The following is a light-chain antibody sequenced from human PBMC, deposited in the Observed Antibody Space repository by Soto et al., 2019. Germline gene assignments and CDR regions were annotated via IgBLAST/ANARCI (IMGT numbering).Light chain of an antibody. Sequence: DIQMTQSPSTLSASVGDRVTITCRASQSISSWLAWYQQKPGKAPKLLIYKASSLESGVPSRFSGSESGTEFTLTISSLQPDDFATYYCQQYNSYSTFGPGTKVDIK. CDR1: QSISSW. V-gene: IGKV1-5*03. CDR3: QQYNSYST. CDR2: KAS. J-gene: IGKJ3*01.